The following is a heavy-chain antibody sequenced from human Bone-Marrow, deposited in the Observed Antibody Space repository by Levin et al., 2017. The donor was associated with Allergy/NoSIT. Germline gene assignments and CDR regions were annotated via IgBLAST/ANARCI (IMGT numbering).Heavy chain of an antibody. V-gene: IGHV3-30*03. CDR3: ARDRVTSRHFNWFDP. CDR2: ISYDEKNK. J-gene: IGHJ5*02. D-gene: IGHD3-3*02. CDR1: GLIFSAYD. Sequence: GGSLRLSCAASGLIFSAYDMHWVRQAPGKGLEWVALISYDEKNKYYADFVKGRFTISRDNSRNTLYLQMNSLRPEDTAVYYCARDRVTSRHFNWFDPWGQGTLVTVSS.